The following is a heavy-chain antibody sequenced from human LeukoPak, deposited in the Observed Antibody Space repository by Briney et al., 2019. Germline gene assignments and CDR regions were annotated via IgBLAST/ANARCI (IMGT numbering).Heavy chain of an antibody. CDR2: ISGSGGST. CDR1: GFTFSSYA. CDR3: ARPNYGDYWFDP. J-gene: IGHJ5*02. V-gene: IGHV3-23*01. Sequence: PGGSLRLSCAASGFTFSSYAMSWVRQAPGKGLEWVSAISGSGGSTYYADSVKGRFTISRDNSKNTLYLQMNSLRAEDTAVYYCARPNYGDYWFDPWGQGTLVTVSS. D-gene: IGHD4-17*01.